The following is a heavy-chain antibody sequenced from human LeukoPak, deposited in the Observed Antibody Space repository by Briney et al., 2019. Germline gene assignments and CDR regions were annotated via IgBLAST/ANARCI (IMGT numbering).Heavy chain of an antibody. CDR3: ARDKSGYSGSYYEY. CDR2: ISAYSGNT. D-gene: IGHD1-26*01. CDR1: GYTFTSYG. Sequence: GASVKVSCKASGYTFTSYGINWVRQAPGQGLEWMGWISAYSGNTNYAQKLQGRVTMTTDTSTSTAYMGLRSLRSDDTAVYYCARDKSGYSGSYYEYWGQGTLVTVSS. V-gene: IGHV1-18*01. J-gene: IGHJ4*02.